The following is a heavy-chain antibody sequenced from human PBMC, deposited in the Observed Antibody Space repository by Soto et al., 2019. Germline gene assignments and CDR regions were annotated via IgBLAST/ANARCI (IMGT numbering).Heavy chain of an antibody. CDR2: ISYGGST. CDR3: ARAAANIDY. D-gene: IGHD2-2*01. Sequence: QVQLQESGPGLVKPSLTLSLTCTVSGGSISSSGSYWTWVRQHPGKGLEWLGYISYGGSTVYKPSLESRVTISVDTSKNQFSLNLSSVTAADTAVYYCARAAANIDYWGQGTLVTVSS. V-gene: IGHV4-31*03. J-gene: IGHJ4*02. CDR1: GGSISSSGSY.